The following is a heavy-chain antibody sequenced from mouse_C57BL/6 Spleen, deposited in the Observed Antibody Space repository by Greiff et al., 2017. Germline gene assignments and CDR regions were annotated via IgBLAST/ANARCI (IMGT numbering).Heavy chain of an antibody. CDR3: ATSHGYYVFDY. CDR2: IHPSDSDT. J-gene: IGHJ2*01. V-gene: IGHV1-74*01. CDR1: GYTFTSYW. D-gene: IGHD2-3*01. Sequence: VQLQQPGAELVKPGASVKVSCKASGYTFTSYWMHWVKQRPGQGLEWIGRIHPSDSDTNYNQKFKGKATLTVDKSSSTAYLQVSSLTSEDSAVYYCATSHGYYVFDYWGQGTTLTVSS.